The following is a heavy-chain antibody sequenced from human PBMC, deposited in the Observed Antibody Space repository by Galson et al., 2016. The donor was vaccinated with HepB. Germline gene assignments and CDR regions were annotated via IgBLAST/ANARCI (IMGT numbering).Heavy chain of an antibody. D-gene: IGHD2-15*01. CDR1: GFTFNSYS. V-gene: IGHV3-33*08. Sequence: SLRLSCAASGFTFNSYSMNWVRQAPGKGLEWVAVIWYDASNKYYSDSVKGRFTISRDNSKNTLYLQMNSLRAEDTAVYYCARDAGYCSGVSCYYFDFWGQGTPVTVSS. J-gene: IGHJ4*02. CDR3: ARDAGYCSGVSCYYFDF. CDR2: IWYDASNK.